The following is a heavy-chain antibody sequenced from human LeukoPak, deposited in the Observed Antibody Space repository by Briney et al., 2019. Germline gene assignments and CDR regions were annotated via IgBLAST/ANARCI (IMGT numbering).Heavy chain of an antibody. Sequence: GASVKVSCKASGYTFTSYGISWVRQAPGQGLEWMGWISAYNGNTNYAQKLHGRVTMTTDTSTSKAYMALRSLRSDDTAVYYCERAGTPYAQGSVVVPSSWGQGTLVTVSS. J-gene: IGHJ4*02. CDR1: GYTFTSYG. D-gene: IGHD2-2*01. V-gene: IGHV1-18*01. CDR3: ERAGTPYAQGSVVVPSS. CDR2: ISAYNGNT.